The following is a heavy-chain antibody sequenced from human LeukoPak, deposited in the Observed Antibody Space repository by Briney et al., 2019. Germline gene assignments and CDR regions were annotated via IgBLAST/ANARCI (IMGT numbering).Heavy chain of an antibody. Sequence: GGSLRLSCAASGFTFSSYGMSWVRQAPGKGLEWVANIKQDGSEKYYVDSVKGRFTISRDNAKNSLYLQMNSLRAEDTAVYYCARDIYYYDSSGYYFPGGSDYWGQGTLVTVSS. CDR2: IKQDGSEK. CDR3: ARDIYYYDSSGYYFPGGSDY. D-gene: IGHD3-22*01. V-gene: IGHV3-7*01. CDR1: GFTFSSYG. J-gene: IGHJ4*02.